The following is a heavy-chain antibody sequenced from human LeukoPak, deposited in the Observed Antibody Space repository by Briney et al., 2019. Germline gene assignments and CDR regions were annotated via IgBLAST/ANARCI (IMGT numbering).Heavy chain of an antibody. V-gene: IGHV4-61*02. J-gene: IGHJ4*02. CDR2: ISPSGST. D-gene: IGHD2-2*01. CDR1: GGSINGGNYY. CDR3: ARVSYQEGVDY. Sequence: PSESLSLTCTVSGGSINGGNYYWTWLRQPAGKGLEWIGRISPSGSTNHNPSLTSRVTISVDTSKNQFSLKLNFVTAADTAVYYCARVSYQEGVDYWGQGTLVTVSS.